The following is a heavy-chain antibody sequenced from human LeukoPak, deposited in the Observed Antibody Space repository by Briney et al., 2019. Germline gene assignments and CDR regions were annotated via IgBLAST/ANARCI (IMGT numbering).Heavy chain of an antibody. CDR3: ARAEPPGSGYYGTYYYYGMDV. V-gene: IGHV4-59*01. CDR1: GGSISSYY. D-gene: IGHD3-22*01. J-gene: IGHJ6*02. CDR2: IYYSRST. Sequence: PSETLSLTCTVSGGSISSYYWSWTRQPPGKGLEWIGYIYYSRSTNYNPSLKSRVTISVDTSKNQFSLKLSSVTAADTAVYYCARAEPPGSGYYGTYYYYGMDVWGQGTTVTVSS.